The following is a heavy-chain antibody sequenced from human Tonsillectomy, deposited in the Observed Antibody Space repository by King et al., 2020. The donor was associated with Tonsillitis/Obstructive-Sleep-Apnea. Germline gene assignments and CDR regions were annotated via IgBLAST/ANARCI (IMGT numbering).Heavy chain of an antibody. D-gene: IGHD4-17*01. Sequence: QLQESGPGLVKPSETLSLTCTVSGGSISSYYWSWIRQPPGKGLEDVGYFFFLGRTNYNPSLKSRVTISVDTTKNQFSLKLSPVTAADTAVYYCARVLTTVTLQLSYYYMDVWGKGTTVTVSS. CDR3: ARVLTTVTLQLSYYYMDV. J-gene: IGHJ6*03. CDR1: GGSISSYY. CDR2: FFFLGRT. V-gene: IGHV4-59*01.